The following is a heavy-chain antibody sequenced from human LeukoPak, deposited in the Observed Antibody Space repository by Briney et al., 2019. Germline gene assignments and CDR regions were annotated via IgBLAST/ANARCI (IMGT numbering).Heavy chain of an antibody. D-gene: IGHD3-3*01. V-gene: IGHV4-34*01. Sequence: SETLSLTCAVYGGSFSGYYWSWIRQPPGKWLEWIGEINHSGSTNYNPSLKSRVTISVDTSKNQFSLKLSSVTAADTAVYYCARDLKGHDFWSGYYPDWGQGTLVTVSS. CDR1: GGSFSGYY. CDR3: ARDLKGHDFWSGYYPD. CDR2: INHSGST. J-gene: IGHJ4*02.